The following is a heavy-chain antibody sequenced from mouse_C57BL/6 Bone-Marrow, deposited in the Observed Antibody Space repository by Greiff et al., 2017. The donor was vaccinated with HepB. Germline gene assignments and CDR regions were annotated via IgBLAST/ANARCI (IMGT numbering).Heavy chain of an antibody. D-gene: IGHD1-1*01. J-gene: IGHJ3*01. CDR3: ILLLLRFAY. CDR1: GFTFSNYW. Sequence: EVKVEESGGGLVQPGGSMKLSCVASGFTFSNYWMNWVRQSPEKGLEWVAQIRLKSDNYATHYAESVKGRFTISRDDSKSSVYLQMNNLRAEDTGIYYCILLLLRFAYWGQGTLVTVSA. CDR2: IRLKSDNYAT. V-gene: IGHV6-3*01.